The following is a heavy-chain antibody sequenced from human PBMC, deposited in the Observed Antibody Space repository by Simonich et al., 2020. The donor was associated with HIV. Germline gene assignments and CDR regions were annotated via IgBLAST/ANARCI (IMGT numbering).Heavy chain of an antibody. CDR2: ISAYNSNT. CDR1: GYTFISYG. D-gene: IGHD1-26*01. Sequence: QVQLVQSGAEVKKPGASVKVSCKASGYTFISYGISWVRQAPGQGIEWMGWISAYNSNTNYAQKLQGRVTMTTDTSTSTVYMELRSLRSDDTAVYYCARDRMGVRGSYSYFDYWGQGTLVTVSS. J-gene: IGHJ4*02. V-gene: IGHV1-18*01. CDR3: ARDRMGVRGSYSYFDY.